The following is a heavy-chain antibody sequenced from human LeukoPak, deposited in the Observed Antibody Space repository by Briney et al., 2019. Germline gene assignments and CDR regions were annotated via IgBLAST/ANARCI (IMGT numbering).Heavy chain of an antibody. CDR1: GGTFTSYA. D-gene: IGHD5-12*01. Sequence: SEKGSCKASGGTFTSYAISWVRQAPGQGLEWMGGIIPIFGTANYAQKFQGRVTITADESTSTAYMELSSLRSEDTAVYYCARAPVDMVWFDPRGQGTLVTVSS. J-gene: IGHJ5*02. V-gene: IGHV1-69*01. CDR3: ARAPVDMVWFDP. CDR2: IIPIFGTA.